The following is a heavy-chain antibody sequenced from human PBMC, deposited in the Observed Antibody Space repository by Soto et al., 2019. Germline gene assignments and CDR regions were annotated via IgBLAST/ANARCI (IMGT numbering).Heavy chain of an antibody. V-gene: IGHV4-4*02. CDR2: IYHSGST. CDR1: GGSISSSNW. CDR3: ARGDYGGNIRGYYYYGMDV. Sequence: SETLSLTCGVSGGSISSSNWWSWVRQPPGKGLEWIGEIYHSGSTNYNPSLKSRVTISVDKSKNQFSLKLSSVTAADTAVYYCARGDYGGNIRGYYYYGMDVWGQGTRVTVYS. J-gene: IGHJ6*02. D-gene: IGHD4-17*01.